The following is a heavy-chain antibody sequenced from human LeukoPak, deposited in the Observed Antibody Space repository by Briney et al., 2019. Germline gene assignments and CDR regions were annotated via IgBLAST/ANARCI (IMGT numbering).Heavy chain of an antibody. J-gene: IGHJ5*02. D-gene: IGHD3-10*01. V-gene: IGHV5-10-1*01. CDR2: IAPCDSYT. CDR3: ARHMITIVRGVMNWFDP. Sequence: GESLKISCKGSGHSFTIHWISWVRQMPGKGLEWGGRIAPCDSYTNYSPSFQGHVTISADKSISTAYLQCSSLKASDTAMYYCARHMITIVRGVMNWFDPWGQGTLVTVSS. CDR1: GHSFTIHW.